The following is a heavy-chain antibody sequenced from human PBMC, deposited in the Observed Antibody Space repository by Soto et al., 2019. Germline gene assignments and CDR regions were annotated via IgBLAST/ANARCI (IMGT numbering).Heavy chain of an antibody. J-gene: IGHJ4*02. CDR1: GGSISSGDHY. CDR3: ARSKSPYYDSSGYYDYFDY. D-gene: IGHD3-22*01. CDR2: IYYSGST. Sequence: PSETLSLTCTVSGGSISSGDHYWSWIRQPPGKGLEWIGYIYYSGSTYYNPSLKSRVTISVDTSKNQFSLTLSSVTAADTAVNYCARSKSPYYDSSGYYDYFDYWGQGTLVTVSS. V-gene: IGHV4-30-4*01.